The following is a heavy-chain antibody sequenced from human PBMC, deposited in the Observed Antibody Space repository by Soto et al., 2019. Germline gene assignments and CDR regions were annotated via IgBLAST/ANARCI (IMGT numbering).Heavy chain of an antibody. CDR1: GFTFSSYS. D-gene: IGHD1-1*01. CDR2: ISSSSSYI. CDR3: ARLATGTIGRIDY. Sequence: GGSLRLSCAASGFTFSSYSMNWVRQAPGKGLEWVSSISSSSSYIYYADPVKGRFTISRDNAKNSLYLQMNSLRAEDTAVYYCARLATGTIGRIDYWGQGTLVTVS. J-gene: IGHJ4*02. V-gene: IGHV3-21*01.